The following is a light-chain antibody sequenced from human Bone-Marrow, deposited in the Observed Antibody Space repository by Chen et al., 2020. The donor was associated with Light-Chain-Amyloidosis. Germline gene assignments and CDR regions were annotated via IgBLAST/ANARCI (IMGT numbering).Light chain of an antibody. CDR3: QQYNNWPLT. J-gene: IGKJ4*01. V-gene: IGKV3-15*01. CDR1: QSVSTN. Sequence: ETVMTQSPATVSVSPGERATLPCRASQSVSTNLAWYQQKPGQAPRLLIYGASTRAAGIPARFSGSGSGTEFTLAISSLQSEVFAVYYCQQYNNWPLTFGGGTKVEI. CDR2: GAS.